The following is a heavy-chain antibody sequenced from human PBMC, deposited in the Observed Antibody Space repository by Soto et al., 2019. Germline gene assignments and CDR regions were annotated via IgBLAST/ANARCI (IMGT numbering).Heavy chain of an antibody. Sequence: QVQLQQWGAGLLKPSETLSLTCAVYGGSFSGYYWSWIRQPPGKGLEWSGEINHSGSTNYNPSLKSRVNISVDTSKNQCSLKLSSVTDADTAVYYCARAPHYYDSSGYYYPHYYYYGMDVWGQGTTVTVSS. CDR1: GGSFSGYY. V-gene: IGHV4-34*01. CDR3: ARAPHYYDSSGYYYPHYYYYGMDV. D-gene: IGHD3-22*01. CDR2: INHSGST. J-gene: IGHJ6*02.